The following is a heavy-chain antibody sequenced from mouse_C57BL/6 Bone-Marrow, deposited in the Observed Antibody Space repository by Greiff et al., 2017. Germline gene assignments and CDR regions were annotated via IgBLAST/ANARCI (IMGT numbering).Heavy chain of an antibody. CDR3: PICPNITTVEDYFDY. CDR1: GYTFTDYN. D-gene: IGHD1-1*01. CDR2: INPNNGGT. Sequence: EVQLQQSGPELVKPGASVKIPCKASGYTFTDYNMDWVKQSHGKSLEWIGDINPNNGGTIYNQKFKGKATLTVDKSSSTAYMELRSLTSEDTAVYYCPICPNITTVEDYFDYWGQGTTLTVSA. J-gene: IGHJ2*01. V-gene: IGHV1-18*01.